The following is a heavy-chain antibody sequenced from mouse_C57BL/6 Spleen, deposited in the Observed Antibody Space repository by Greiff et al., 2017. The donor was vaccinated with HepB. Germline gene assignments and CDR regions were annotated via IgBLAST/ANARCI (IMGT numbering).Heavy chain of an antibody. CDR1: GFNIKDDY. Sequence: EVQLQQSGAELVRPGASVKLSCTASGFNIKDDYMHWVKQRPEQGLEWIGWIDPENGDTEYASKFQGKATITADTSSNTAYLQLSSRTSEDTAVYYCTTGGSSYDYAMDYWGQGTSVTVSS. CDR2: IDPENGDT. J-gene: IGHJ4*01. V-gene: IGHV14-4*01. CDR3: TTGGSSYDYAMDY. D-gene: IGHD1-1*01.